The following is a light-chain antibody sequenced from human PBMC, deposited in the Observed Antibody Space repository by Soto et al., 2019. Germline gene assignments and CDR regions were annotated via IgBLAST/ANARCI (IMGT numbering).Light chain of an antibody. Sequence: QSVLTQPSSVSGAPGQRVTISCTGSSSNIGAGNDVHWYQQFPGTAPKLLIYGNTNRPSGVPDRFSGSKSGTSASLVITGLQAEDEADYYCQSYDSSLSGLFGGGTKLTVL. CDR1: SSNIGAGND. V-gene: IGLV1-40*01. CDR3: QSYDSSLSGL. J-gene: IGLJ2*01. CDR2: GNT.